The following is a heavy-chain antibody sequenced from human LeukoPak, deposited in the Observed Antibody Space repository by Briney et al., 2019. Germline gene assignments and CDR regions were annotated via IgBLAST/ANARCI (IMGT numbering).Heavy chain of an antibody. D-gene: IGHD2-2*01. CDR2: MNPNSGNT. V-gene: IGHV1-8*01. CDR1: GYTFTSYD. J-gene: IGHJ6*03. Sequence: ASVKVSCKASGYTFTSYDINWVRQATGQGLEWMGWMNPNSGNTGYAQKFQGRVTTTRNTSISTAYMELSSLRSEDTAVYYCARGRRYCSSTSCSRRVYYYYYMDVWGKGTTVTVSS. CDR3: ARGRRYCSSTSCSRRVYYYYYMDV.